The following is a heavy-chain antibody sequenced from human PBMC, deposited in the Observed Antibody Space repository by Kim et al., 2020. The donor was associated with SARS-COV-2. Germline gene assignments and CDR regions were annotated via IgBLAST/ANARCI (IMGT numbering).Heavy chain of an antibody. Sequence: SETLSLTCAVSGGSISSGGYSWSWIRQPPGKGLEWIGYIYHSGSTYYNPSLKSRVTISVDRSKNQFSLKLSSVTAADTAVYYCARGSGHSGYDEETYLPNDYGDADRRFDPWGQGTLVTVSS. CDR1: GGSISSGGYS. J-gene: IGHJ5*02. CDR3: ARGSGHSGYDEETYLPNDYGDADRRFDP. D-gene: IGHD5-12*01. CDR2: IYHSGST. V-gene: IGHV4-30-2*01.